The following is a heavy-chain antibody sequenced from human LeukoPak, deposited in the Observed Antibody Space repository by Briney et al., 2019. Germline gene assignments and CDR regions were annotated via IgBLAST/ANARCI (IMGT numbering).Heavy chain of an antibody. CDR3: AKAMVGATSRNAFDI. J-gene: IGHJ3*02. CDR1: GFTFSSYT. CDR2: VSGDGAST. D-gene: IGHD1-26*01. Sequence: QSGGSLRLSCAASGFTFSSYTIYWVRQAPGKGLEWVSSVSGDGASTYYADSVKGRFTISRDNSKNTLYVRLNSLRADDTAVYYCAKAMVGATSRNAFDIWGPGTMVTVSP. V-gene: IGHV3-23*01.